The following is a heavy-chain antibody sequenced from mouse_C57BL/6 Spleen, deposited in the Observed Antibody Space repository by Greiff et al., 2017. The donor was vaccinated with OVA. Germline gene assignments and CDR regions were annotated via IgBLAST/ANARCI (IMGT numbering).Heavy chain of an antibody. CDR3: ARGDYDSFDY. D-gene: IGHD2-4*01. CDR2: ISYDGSN. Sequence: EVQRVESGPGLVKPSQSLSLTCSVTGYSITSGYYWNWIRQFPGNKLEWMGYISYDGSNNYNPSLKNRISITRDTSKNQFFLKLNSVTTEDTATYYCARGDYDSFDYWGQGTTLTVSS. V-gene: IGHV3-6*01. CDR1: GYSITSGYY. J-gene: IGHJ2*01.